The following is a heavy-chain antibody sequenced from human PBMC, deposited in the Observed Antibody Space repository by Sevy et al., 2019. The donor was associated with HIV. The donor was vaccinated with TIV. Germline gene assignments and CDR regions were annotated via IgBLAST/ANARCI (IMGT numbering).Heavy chain of an antibody. CDR3: AGAVPATDAFDI. V-gene: IGHV3-21*01. D-gene: IGHD6-19*01. Sequence: GGSLRLSCAASGFTFSSYPMHWVRQAPGKGLEWVSSISGLSNYIYYADSVKGRFSISRDNTKNSVYLQMNSLRGEDTAVFYCAGAVPATDAFDIWGQGTLVTVSS. CDR1: GFTFSSYP. J-gene: IGHJ3*02. CDR2: ISGLSNYI.